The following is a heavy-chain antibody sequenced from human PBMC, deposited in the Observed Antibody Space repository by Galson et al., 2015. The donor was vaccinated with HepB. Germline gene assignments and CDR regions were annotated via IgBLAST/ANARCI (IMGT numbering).Heavy chain of an antibody. D-gene: IGHD3-10*01. V-gene: IGHV4-59*01. J-gene: IGHJ3*02. CDR1: GGSISSYY. CDR3: ARDRSGEDYYGSGSPAGDAFDI. CDR2: IYYSGST. Sequence: ETLSLTCTVSGGSISSYYWSWIRQPPGKGLEWIGYIYYSGSTNYNPSLKSRVTISVDTSKNQFSLKLSSVTAADTAVYYCARDRSGEDYYGSGSPAGDAFDIWGQGTMVTVSS.